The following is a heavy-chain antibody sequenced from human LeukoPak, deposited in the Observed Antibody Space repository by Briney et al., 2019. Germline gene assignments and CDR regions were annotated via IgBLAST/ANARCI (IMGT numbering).Heavy chain of an antibody. CDR1: GYTFTGYY. D-gene: IGHD6-19*01. CDR2: INPNSGGT. Sequence: ASVKVSCKASGYTFTGYYMHWVRQAPGQGLEWMGWINPNSGGTNYAQKFQGWVTMTRDTSISTAYMELSRPRSDDTAVYYCARVPMAVSVGGFDYWGQGTLVTVSS. V-gene: IGHV1-2*04. CDR3: ARVPMAVSVGGFDY. J-gene: IGHJ4*02.